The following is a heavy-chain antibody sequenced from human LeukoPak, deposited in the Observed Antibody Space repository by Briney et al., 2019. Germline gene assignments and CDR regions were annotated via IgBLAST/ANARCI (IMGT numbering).Heavy chain of an antibody. CDR3: ASRISYGSRFDY. V-gene: IGHV4-39*01. J-gene: IGHJ4*02. CDR2: IYYSGST. D-gene: IGHD5-18*01. Sequence: SETLSLTCTVSGSSISSSSYYWGWIRQPPGKGLEWIGSIYYSGSTYYNPSLKSRVTISVDTSKNQFSLKLSSVTAADTAVYYCASRISYGSRFDYWGQGTLVTVSS. CDR1: GSSISSSSYY.